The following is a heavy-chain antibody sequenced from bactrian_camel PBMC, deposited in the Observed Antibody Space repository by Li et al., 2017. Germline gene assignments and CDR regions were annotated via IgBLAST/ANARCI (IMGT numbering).Heavy chain of an antibody. Sequence: HVQLVESGGGSVQAGGSLTLSCQASGYEKRYSQYSLGWFRQAPGKSREGVAAMNRDGTLSHARSLKGRFTISRDNAKNTVYLQMNSLKSEDTALYYCATLLGWYAAFDYWGQGTQVTVS. CDR2: MNRDGTL. J-gene: IGHJ6*01. CDR1: GYEKRYSQYS. D-gene: IGHD6*01. V-gene: IGHV3S53*01. CDR3: ATLLGWYAAFDY.